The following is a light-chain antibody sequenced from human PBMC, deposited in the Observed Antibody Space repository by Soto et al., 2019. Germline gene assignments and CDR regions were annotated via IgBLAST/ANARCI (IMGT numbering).Light chain of an antibody. CDR3: QQYNSYSPYT. J-gene: IGKJ2*01. CDR1: QSISTW. V-gene: IGKV1-5*03. Sequence: DIQMTQSPSTLSASVGDRVTITCRASQSISTWLAWYQQKPGKAPKLLIYKASNLQSGVPLRFSGSGSGTEFTLTISSLQPDDFATYYCQQYNSYSPYTFGQGTKLETK. CDR2: KAS.